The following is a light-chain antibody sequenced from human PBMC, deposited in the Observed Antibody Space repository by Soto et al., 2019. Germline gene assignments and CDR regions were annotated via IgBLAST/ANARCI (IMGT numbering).Light chain of an antibody. V-gene: IGLV2-14*01. J-gene: IGLJ1*01. CDR1: CSDVGAYNF. Sequence: QSVLTQPASVSGSPGQSITISFTGSCSDVGAYNFVSWYQHHPGRAPKLILYEVTTRPSGVSSRFSGSKSGNTASLTISGLQADDEATYYCSSYTSTNTPYVFGTGTKVTVL. CDR2: EVT. CDR3: SSYTSTNTPYV.